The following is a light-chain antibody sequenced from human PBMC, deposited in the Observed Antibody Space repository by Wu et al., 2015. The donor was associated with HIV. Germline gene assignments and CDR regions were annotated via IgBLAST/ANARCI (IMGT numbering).Light chain of an antibody. CDR2: GAS. Sequence: EIVMTQSPATLSVSPGERVTLSCRASQSVSSNLAWYQQKPGQAPRLLIYGASTGATGIPARFSGSGSGTEFTLTISSLQSEDFAFYYCQQYNNWPPYTFGQGTKLEIK. CDR1: QSVSSN. CDR3: QQYNNWPPYT. J-gene: IGKJ2*01. V-gene: IGKV3-15*01.